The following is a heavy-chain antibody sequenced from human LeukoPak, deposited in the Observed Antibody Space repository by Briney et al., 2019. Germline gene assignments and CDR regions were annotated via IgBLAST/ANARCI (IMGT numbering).Heavy chain of an antibody. J-gene: IGHJ4*02. D-gene: IGHD5-18*01. CDR1: GFTYSSYA. Sequence: GGSLRLSCAASGFTYSSYAMSWVRQAPGKGLEWVSASSGSGGSTYYADSVKGRFTIPRDNSKNTLYLQMNSLRAEDTAVYYCAKGPRGYSYGYGFDYWGQGTLVTVSS. CDR3: AKGPRGYSYGYGFDY. CDR2: SSGSGGST. V-gene: IGHV3-23*01.